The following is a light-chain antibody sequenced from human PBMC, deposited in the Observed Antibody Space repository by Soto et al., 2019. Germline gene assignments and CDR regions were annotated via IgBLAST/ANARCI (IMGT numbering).Light chain of an antibody. CDR3: QQYNSYRA. CDR2: AAS. CDR1: QGISSY. J-gene: IGKJ1*01. V-gene: IGKV1-9*01. Sequence: IQLTNSPSSLSAHVEDRVTLTFRASQGISSYLAGYQQKPGKAPKLLIYAASTLQSGVPSRFSGSGSGTDFTLTISSLQPDDFATYYCQQYNSYRAFGQGTKVDI.